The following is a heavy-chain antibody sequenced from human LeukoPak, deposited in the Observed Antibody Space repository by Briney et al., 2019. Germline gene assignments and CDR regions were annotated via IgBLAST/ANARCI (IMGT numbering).Heavy chain of an antibody. V-gene: IGHV3-48*03. D-gene: IGHD3-22*01. CDR1: GFTFSSYE. J-gene: IGHJ3*02. CDR3: ARDRDPGYNDSSGYRRVNAFDI. Sequence: QPGGSLRLSCAASGFTFSSYEMNWVRRAPGKGLEWVSYISTSGSTKYYADSVKGRFTISRDNAKNSLYLQMNSLRAEDTAVYYCARDRDPGYNDSSGYRRVNAFDIWGQGTMVTVSS. CDR2: ISTSGSTK.